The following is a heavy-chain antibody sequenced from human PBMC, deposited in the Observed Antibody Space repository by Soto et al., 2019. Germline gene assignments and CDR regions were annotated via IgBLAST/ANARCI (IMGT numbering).Heavy chain of an antibody. Sequence: SVKVSCKASGGTFSSYAISWVRQAPGQGLEWMGGIIPIFGKANYAQKSQGRVTITADESTSTAYMELSSLRSEDTAVYYCARDRSLDGYTYDAFDIWGQGTMVTVSS. CDR3: ARDRSLDGYTYDAFDI. V-gene: IGHV1-69*13. CDR2: IIPIFGKA. D-gene: IGHD5-12*01. CDR1: GGTFSSYA. J-gene: IGHJ3*02.